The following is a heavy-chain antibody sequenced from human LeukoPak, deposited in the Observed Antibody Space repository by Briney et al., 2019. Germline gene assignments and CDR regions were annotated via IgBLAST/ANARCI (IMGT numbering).Heavy chain of an antibody. J-gene: IGHJ4*02. D-gene: IGHD5-18*01. CDR2: MYYSGST. CDR3: ARQNTAMVLFFDY. CDR1: GGSISSSSYY. Sequence: PSETLSLTCTVSGGSISSSSYYWGWIRQPPGKGLEWIGTMYYSGSTYYNPSLKSRVTISVDTSKNQFSLKLSSVTAADTAVYYCARQNTAMVLFFDYWGQGTLVTVSS. V-gene: IGHV4-39*01.